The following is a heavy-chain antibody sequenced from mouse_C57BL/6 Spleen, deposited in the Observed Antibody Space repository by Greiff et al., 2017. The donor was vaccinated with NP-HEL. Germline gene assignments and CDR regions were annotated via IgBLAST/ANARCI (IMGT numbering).Heavy chain of an antibody. Sequence: VQVVESGPELVKPGASVKISCKASGYAFSSSWMNWVKQRPGKGLEWIGRIYPGDGDTNYNGKFKGKATLTADKSSSTAYMQLSSLTSEDSAVYFCARSDYGSSSFDYWGQGTTLTVSS. CDR3: ARSDYGSSSFDY. CDR2: IYPGDGDT. V-gene: IGHV1-82*01. J-gene: IGHJ2*01. CDR1: GYAFSSSW. D-gene: IGHD1-1*01.